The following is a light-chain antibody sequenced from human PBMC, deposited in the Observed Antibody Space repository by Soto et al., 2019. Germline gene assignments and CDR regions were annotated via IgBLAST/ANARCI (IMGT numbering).Light chain of an antibody. CDR1: QSVSSY. J-gene: IGKJ1*01. Sequence: EIVLTQSPATLSLSPGERATLSCRASQSVSSYLAWYQQKPGQVPRLVIYDASNRATGIPGRFSGSGSGTDFTLTISSLEPEDFGVYYFQQRSSWPRTFGHGTNVEIK. CDR3: QQRSSWPRT. V-gene: IGKV3-11*01. CDR2: DAS.